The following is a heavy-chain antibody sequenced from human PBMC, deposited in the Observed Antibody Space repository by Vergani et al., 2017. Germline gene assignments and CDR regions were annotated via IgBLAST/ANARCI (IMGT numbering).Heavy chain of an antibody. D-gene: IGHD6-19*01. CDR2: IYYSGST. CDR1: FDSIRNLY. J-gene: IGHJ5*02. V-gene: IGHV4-59*11. CDR3: ASDTHSGQRADR. Sequence: QVQLQESGPGLVKSSETLSLPCSVSFDSIRNLYCNWIRQPPGKGLEGIGYIYYSGSTYYNPSLKSRVTISVDTSKNQFSLTLTSVTAADTAVYYCASDTHSGQRADRWGQGILVTVTS.